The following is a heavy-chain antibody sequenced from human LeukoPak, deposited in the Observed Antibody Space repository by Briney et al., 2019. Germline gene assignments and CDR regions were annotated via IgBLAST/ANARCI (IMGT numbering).Heavy chain of an antibody. CDR1: GGSISSSSYY. J-gene: IGHJ4*02. Sequence: SETLSLTCTVSGGSISSSSYYWGWLRQPPGKGLEWIGSIYYSGSTYYNPSLKSRVTISVDTSKNQFSLKLSSVTAADTAVYYCAKAMYADYDSSDLWGQGTLVTVSS. CDR3: AKAMYADYDSSDL. D-gene: IGHD3-22*01. CDR2: IYYSGST. V-gene: IGHV4-39*01.